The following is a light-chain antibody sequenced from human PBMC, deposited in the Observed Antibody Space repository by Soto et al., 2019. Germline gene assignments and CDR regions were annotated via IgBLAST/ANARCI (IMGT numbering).Light chain of an antibody. CDR1: RSLLSSSNNKNY. CDR2: WAS. CDR3: QQYYNSPIT. V-gene: IGKV4-1*01. Sequence: IVMTQSPDSLAVSLGERATINCKSSRSLLSSSNNKNYLGWYQQKRGQPPKLLIYWASTRNSGVPDRFSGSGSGADFTLTISSLQAEDVAVYYCQQYYNSPITFGQGTRLEIK. J-gene: IGKJ5*01.